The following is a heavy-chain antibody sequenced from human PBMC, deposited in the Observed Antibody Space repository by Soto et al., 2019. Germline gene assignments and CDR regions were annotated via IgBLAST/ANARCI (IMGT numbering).Heavy chain of an antibody. D-gene: IGHD3-10*01. J-gene: IGHJ4*02. CDR2: INPNRGGT. V-gene: IGHV1-2*04. Sequence: QVQLVQSGAEVKKPGASVKVSCKASGYTFTGYYMHWVRQAPGQGLEWMGWINPNRGGTNYAQKLQGWVTMTRDTSVSTAYMELSMLISDDTAVYYCAREMASPGSFDYLGQGTLVTVSS. CDR1: GYTFTGYY. CDR3: AREMASPGSFDY.